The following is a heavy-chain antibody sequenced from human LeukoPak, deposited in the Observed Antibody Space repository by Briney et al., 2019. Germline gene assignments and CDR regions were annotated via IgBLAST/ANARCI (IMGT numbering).Heavy chain of an antibody. CDR2: MNPDSGGT. J-gene: IGHJ4*02. CDR3: ARGWSGYSFDD. D-gene: IGHD3-3*01. V-gene: IGHV1-2*02. CDR1: GYTFTGYY. Sequence: ASVNVCCNASGYTFTGYYMHWVRQAPGQGLEWMGWMNPDSGGTNFAQKFKGRVTMTRDTSITTAYMELSRLTSDDTAVYYCARGWSGYSFDDWGQGTLVTVSS.